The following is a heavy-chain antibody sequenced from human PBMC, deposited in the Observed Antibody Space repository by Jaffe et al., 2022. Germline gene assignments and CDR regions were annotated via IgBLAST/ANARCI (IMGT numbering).Heavy chain of an antibody. Sequence: EVQLLESGGGLVQPGGSLRLSCAASGFTFSNYAMNWVSQTPGKGLEWVSSIAARGGSTYYADSVRGRFSISRDNSKNTLYLQMNSLRADDSAIYYCAKADLVSCSETRCYPFDCWGQGTLVTVSS. D-gene: IGHD2-2*01. V-gene: IGHV3-23*01. J-gene: IGHJ4*02. CDR1: GFTFSNYA. CDR2: IAARGGST. CDR3: AKADLVSCSETRCYPFDC.